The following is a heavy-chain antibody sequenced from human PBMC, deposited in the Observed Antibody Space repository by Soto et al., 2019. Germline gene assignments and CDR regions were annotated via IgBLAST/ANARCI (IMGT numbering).Heavy chain of an antibody. J-gene: IGHJ3*01. CDR3: AKDRGDHNTRTDAFDV. D-gene: IGHD5-18*01. CDR1: GFTFSGHY. V-gene: IGHV3-11*01. Sequence: PGGSLRLSCKASGFTFSGHYMNWIRQAPGEALEWLAYLTNDGGYTYYADPVRGRFTIWRDNAKDSLYLHINDLRADDTGVYYCAKDRGDHNTRTDAFDVWGQGTTVTVSS. CDR2: LTNDGGYT.